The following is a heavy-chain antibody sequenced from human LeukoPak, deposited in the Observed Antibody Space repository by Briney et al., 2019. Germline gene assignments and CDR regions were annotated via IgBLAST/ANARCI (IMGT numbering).Heavy chain of an antibody. CDR2: IYYSGST. D-gene: IGHD2-2*01. CDR3: ARHVLGCSSTSCYASWFDP. Sequence: PSETLSLTCTVSGGSISSSSYYWGWIRHPPGKGLKGIGSIYYSGSTYYNPSLKSRVTISVDTSKNQFSLKLSSVTAADTAVYYCARHVLGCSSTSCYASWFDPWGQGTLVTVSS. V-gene: IGHV4-39*01. CDR1: GGSISSSSYY. J-gene: IGHJ5*02.